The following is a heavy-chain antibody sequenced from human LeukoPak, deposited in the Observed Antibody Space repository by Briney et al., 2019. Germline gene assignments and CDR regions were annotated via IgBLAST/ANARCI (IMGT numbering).Heavy chain of an antibody. D-gene: IGHD6-13*01. CDR1: GGSISSYY. J-gene: IGHJ6*03. V-gene: IGHV4-59*01. CDR2: IYYSGST. Sequence: PSETLSLTCTVSGGSISSYYWSWIRQPPGKGLEWLGYIYYSGSTNYNPSLKSRVTISVDTSKNQFSLKLSSVTAADTAVYYCARVSFDSSTGVDYMDVRGKGTTVTVSS. CDR3: ARVSFDSSTGVDYMDV.